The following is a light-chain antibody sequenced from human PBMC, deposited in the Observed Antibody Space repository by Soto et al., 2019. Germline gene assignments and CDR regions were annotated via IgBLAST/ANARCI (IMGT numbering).Light chain of an antibody. J-gene: IGLJ2*01. CDR2: EVI. CDR3: AAWDDSLNGVV. CDR1: SSDVGGYNY. V-gene: IGLV2-8*01. Sequence: QSALTQPPSASGSPGQSVTISCTGTSSDVGGYNYVSWYQQHPGKAPKLMIYEVIKRPSGVPDRFSGSKSGTSASLAISGLQSEDEADYYCAAWDDSLNGVVFGGGTKLTVL.